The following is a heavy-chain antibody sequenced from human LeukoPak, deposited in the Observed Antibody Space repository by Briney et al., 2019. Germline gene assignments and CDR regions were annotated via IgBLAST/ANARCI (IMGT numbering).Heavy chain of an antibody. J-gene: IGHJ3*01. CDR1: GFSFSNSN. CDR2: ISTTTTYI. D-gene: IGHD6-13*01. CDR3: ATDVPQQQMVGVALDV. Sequence: PGGSLRLSCAASGFSFSNSNMNWVRQAPGKGLEWVSTISTTTTYIYYADSVKGRFTISRDNAKNSLYLQMNSLRAEDTAVYYCATDVPQQQMVGVALDVWGQGTMVTVSS. V-gene: IGHV3-21*01.